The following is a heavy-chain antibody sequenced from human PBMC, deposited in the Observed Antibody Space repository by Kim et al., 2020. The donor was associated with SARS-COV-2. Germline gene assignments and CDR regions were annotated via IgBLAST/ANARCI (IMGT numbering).Heavy chain of an antibody. D-gene: IGHD6-19*01. V-gene: IGHV4-39*01. Sequence: SETLSLTCTVSGGSISSSSYYWGWIRQPPGKGLEWIGSIYYSGSTYYNPSLKSRVTISVDTSKNQFSLKLSSVTAADTAVYYCARHLPLAVWESGWYSVKTFLPFDYWGQGTLVTVSS. CDR2: IYYSGST. J-gene: IGHJ4*02. CDR1: GGSISSSSYY. CDR3: ARHLPLAVWESGWYSVKTFLPFDY.